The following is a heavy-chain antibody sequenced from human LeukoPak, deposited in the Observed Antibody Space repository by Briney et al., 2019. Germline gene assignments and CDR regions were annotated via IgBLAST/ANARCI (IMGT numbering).Heavy chain of an antibody. CDR3: ARHEGGYAASDY. CDR2: IDPSDSYT. D-gene: IGHD5-12*01. CDR1: GYRFTRYW. J-gene: IGHJ4*02. V-gene: IGHV5-10-1*01. Sequence: KPGGSLILSCKGSGYRFTRYWISWVRQMPGKGLEWMGKIDPSDSYTNYSPSFQGHVTISSDKSISTAYLQWSTLKASDTAMYYCARHEGGYAASDYWGQGTLVTVSS.